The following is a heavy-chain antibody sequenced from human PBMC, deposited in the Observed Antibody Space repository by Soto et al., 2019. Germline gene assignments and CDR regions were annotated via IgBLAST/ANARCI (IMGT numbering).Heavy chain of an antibody. CDR3: ARGGLYRAEAGRPFDY. V-gene: IGHV3-64*01. CDR1: GFTFSSYA. CDR2: SSSNEGST. D-gene: IGHD6-19*01. J-gene: IGHJ4*02. Sequence: EVQLVESGGGLVQPGGSLRLSCAASGFTFSSYAMHWVRQAPGKGLEYVSASSSNEGSTYYANSVKGRFTISRDNSKNTLYLQMGSLRTEDMAVYYCARGGLYRAEAGRPFDYWGQGTLVTVSS.